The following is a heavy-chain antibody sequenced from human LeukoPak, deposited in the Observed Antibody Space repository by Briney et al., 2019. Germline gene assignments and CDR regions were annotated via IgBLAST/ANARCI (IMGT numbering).Heavy chain of an antibody. J-gene: IGHJ4*02. CDR3: AKGTGDTAYYFDF. Sequence: GGSLRLSCAASGFTFSSYALSWVRQAPGKGLEWVSGIRVSGSTYYPDSVTGRFTISRDNSENTLYLQMSGLRAEDTAIYYCAKGTGDTAYYFDFWGQGVLVTVSS. CDR2: IRVSGST. V-gene: IGHV3-23*01. CDR1: GFTFSSYA. D-gene: IGHD7-27*01.